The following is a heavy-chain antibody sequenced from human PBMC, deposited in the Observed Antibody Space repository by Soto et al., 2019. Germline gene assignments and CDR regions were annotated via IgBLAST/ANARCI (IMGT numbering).Heavy chain of an antibody. CDR1: GGSISSGDYY. V-gene: IGHV4-30-4*01. D-gene: IGHD2-21*02. CDR3: AQINCGGDCYMDY. Sequence: QVQLQESGPGLVKPSQTLSLTCTVSGGSISSGDYYWSWIRQPPGKGLEWIGYSYYSGSTYYNPSLKSRVTISVDTSKNQFSLKLSSVTAADTAVYYCAQINCGGDCYMDYWGQGTLVTVSS. J-gene: IGHJ4*02. CDR2: SYYSGST.